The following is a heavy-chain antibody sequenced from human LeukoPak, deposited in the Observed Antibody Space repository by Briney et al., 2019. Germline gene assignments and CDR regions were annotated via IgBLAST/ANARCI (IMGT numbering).Heavy chain of an antibody. D-gene: IGHD2-15*01. CDR3: ARDGARCSGGSCYAHYYYMDV. CDR1: GYTFTGYY. CDR2: INPNSGGT. V-gene: IGHV1-2*02. J-gene: IGHJ6*03. Sequence: ASVKVSCKASGYTFTGYYMHWVRQAPGQGLEWMRWINPNSGGTNYAQKFQGRVTMTRDTSISTAYMELSRLRSDDTAVYYCARDGARCSGGSCYAHYYYMDVWGKGTTVTVSS.